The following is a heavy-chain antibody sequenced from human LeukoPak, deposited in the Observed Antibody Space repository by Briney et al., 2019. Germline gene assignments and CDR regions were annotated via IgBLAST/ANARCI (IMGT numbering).Heavy chain of an antibody. CDR1: GFTFSSYA. Sequence: GGSLRLSCAASGFTFSSYAMSWVRQAPGKGLEWVSAISGSGGSTYYADSVKGRFTISRDNSKNTLYLQMNSLRAEDTAVYYCAKDLSGYSSSWYDPAFDYWGQGTLVTVSS. V-gene: IGHV3-23*01. D-gene: IGHD6-13*01. CDR3: AKDLSGYSSSWYDPAFDY. J-gene: IGHJ4*02. CDR2: ISGSGGST.